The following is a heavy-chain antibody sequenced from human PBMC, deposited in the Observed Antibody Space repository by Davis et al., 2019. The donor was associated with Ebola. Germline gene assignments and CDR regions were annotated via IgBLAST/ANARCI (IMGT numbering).Heavy chain of an antibody. V-gene: IGHV3-23*01. Sequence: PGGSLRLSCAASGFTFSSYAMNWVRQAPGKGLEWVSYISSSGSTIYYADSVKGRFTISRDNSKNRLYLQMNSLRTEDTAVYYCAKGPPLHGDYGYYFDYWGQGTLVTVSS. J-gene: IGHJ4*02. CDR1: GFTFSSYA. CDR3: AKGPPLHGDYGYYFDY. CDR2: ISSSGSTI. D-gene: IGHD4-17*01.